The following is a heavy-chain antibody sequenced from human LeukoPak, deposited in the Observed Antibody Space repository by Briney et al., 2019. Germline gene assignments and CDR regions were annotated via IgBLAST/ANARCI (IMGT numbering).Heavy chain of an antibody. CDR1: GFTLSSYS. CDR2: MSGSDTGS. CDR3: ARENFMATSGTTFDI. Sequence: GGSLRLSCVASGFTLSSYSMSWVRQAPGKGLEWVSAMSGSDTGSWYADSVKGRFTISRDTSKTTLYLQMNSLRVEDTAVYYCARENFMATSGTTFDIWGQGTMVSVSS. D-gene: IGHD1-1*01. V-gene: IGHV3-23*01. J-gene: IGHJ3*02.